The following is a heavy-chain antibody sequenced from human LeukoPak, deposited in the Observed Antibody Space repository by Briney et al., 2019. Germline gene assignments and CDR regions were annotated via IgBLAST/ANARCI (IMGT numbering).Heavy chain of an antibody. Sequence: GGSLRLSCAASGFTFSSYWMSWVRQAPGKGLEWVANIKQDGSEKYYVDSVKGRFTISRDNAKNSLYLQMNSLRAEDTAVYYCARSSTVTTQNFDYWGQGTLVTVSS. V-gene: IGHV3-7*03. J-gene: IGHJ4*02. CDR2: IKQDGSEK. CDR3: ARSSTVTTQNFDY. CDR1: GFTFSSYW. D-gene: IGHD4-17*01.